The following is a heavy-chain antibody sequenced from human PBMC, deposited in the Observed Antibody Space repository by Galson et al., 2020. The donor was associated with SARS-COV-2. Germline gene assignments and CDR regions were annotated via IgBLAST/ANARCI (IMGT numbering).Heavy chain of an antibody. V-gene: IGHV4-59*13. CDR1: GGSISSYY. CDR2: IYYSGST. J-gene: IGHJ5*02. CDR3: ARARRNPRGKPEIVGASWFDP. D-gene: IGHD1-26*01. Sequence: SETLSLTCTVSGGSISSYYWSWIRQLPGKGLEWIGYIYYSGSTNYNPSLKSRVTISVDTSKNQFSLKLSSVTAADTAVYYCARARRNPRGKPEIVGASWFDPWGQGTLVTVSS.